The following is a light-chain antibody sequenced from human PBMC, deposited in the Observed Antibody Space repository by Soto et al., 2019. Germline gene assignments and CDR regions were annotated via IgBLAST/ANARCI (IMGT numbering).Light chain of an antibody. CDR1: QSISSY. Sequence: DIQMTQSPSSLSASVGDRVTITCRASQSISSYLNWYQQKPGKAPKLLIYAASSLQSGVPSRFSGSGSGTDFPLTISSLQPEDFATYYCQHSYSTPITFGPGTRLEIK. CDR2: AAS. CDR3: QHSYSTPIT. V-gene: IGKV1-39*01. J-gene: IGKJ5*01.